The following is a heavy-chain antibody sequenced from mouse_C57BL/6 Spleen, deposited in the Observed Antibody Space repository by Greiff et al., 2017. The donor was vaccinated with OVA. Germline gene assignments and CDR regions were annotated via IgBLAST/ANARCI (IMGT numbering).Heavy chain of an antibody. V-gene: IGHV1-80*01. D-gene: IGHD2-5*01. CDR2: IYPGDGDT. CDR1: GYAFSSYW. Sequence: QVQLQQSGAELVKPGASVKISCKASGYAFSSYWMNWVKQRPGKGLEWIGQIYPGDGDTNYNGKFKGKATLTADKSSSTAYMQLSSLTSEDSAVYFCARSNYEGGWFAYWGQGTLVTVSA. J-gene: IGHJ3*01. CDR3: ARSNYEGGWFAY.